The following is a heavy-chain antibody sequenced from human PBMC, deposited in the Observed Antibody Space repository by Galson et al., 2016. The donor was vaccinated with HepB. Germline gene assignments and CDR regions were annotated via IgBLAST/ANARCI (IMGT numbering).Heavy chain of an antibody. CDR2: ISRSGDSR. CDR3: VQGGPAPAV. Sequence: SLRLSCAASGFTLNDYGMTWVRQAPGKGLEVVSSISRSGDSRDYAHSVKGRFTISRDNSQNTLSLPMNSMRVEDTAVHYCVQGGPAPAVWGKGTPVTVSP. CDR1: GFTLNDYG. V-gene: IGHV3-23*01. J-gene: IGHJ6*04.